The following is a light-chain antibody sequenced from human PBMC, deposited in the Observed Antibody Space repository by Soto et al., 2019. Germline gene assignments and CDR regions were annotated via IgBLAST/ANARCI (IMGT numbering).Light chain of an antibody. CDR3: QKRSNWPPEVT. Sequence: EIVLTQSPDTLSLSPGERATLSCRASQSVRSSLAWYQQKPGQAPRLLIYDASNRATGIPARFSGSGSGTDFTLTISSLGPEDFAVYYCQKRSNWPPEVTFGPGTKVDIK. CDR2: DAS. J-gene: IGKJ3*01. CDR1: QSVRSS. V-gene: IGKV3-11*01.